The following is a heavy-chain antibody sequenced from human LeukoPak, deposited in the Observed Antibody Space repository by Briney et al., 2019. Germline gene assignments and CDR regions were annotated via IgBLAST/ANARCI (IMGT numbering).Heavy chain of an antibody. J-gene: IGHJ5*02. CDR3: AKVPLGIWSGYYHWFDP. CDR2: ISGSGGST. CDR1: GFTFSSYG. D-gene: IGHD3-3*01. Sequence: GGSLRLSCAASGFTFSSYGMSWVRQAPGKGLEWVSAISGSGGSTYYADSVKGRFTISRDNSKNTLYLQMNSLRAEDTAVYYCAKVPLGIWSGYYHWFDPWGQGTLVTVSS. V-gene: IGHV3-23*01.